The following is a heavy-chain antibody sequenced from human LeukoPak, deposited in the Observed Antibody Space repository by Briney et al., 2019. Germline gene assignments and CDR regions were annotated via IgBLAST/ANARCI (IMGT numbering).Heavy chain of an antibody. V-gene: IGHV4-30-4*08. D-gene: IGHD4-17*01. CDR2: SSSTGST. CDR3: AREDYGFVGY. Sequence: SETLSLTCTVSGGSISSGDYYWSWIRQSPVKGLEWIGYSSSTGSTYYNPSLKSRVTISVDTSKNQFSLRLTSVTAADTAVYYCAREDYGFVGYWGQGTLVTVSS. CDR1: GGSISSGDYY. J-gene: IGHJ4*02.